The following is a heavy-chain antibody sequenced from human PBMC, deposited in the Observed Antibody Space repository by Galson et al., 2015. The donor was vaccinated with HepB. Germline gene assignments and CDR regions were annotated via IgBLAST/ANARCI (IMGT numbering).Heavy chain of an antibody. CDR2: IRSKTDGGTT. CDR3: TPGTWFDF. D-gene: IGHD1-26*01. CDR1: GFAFSNAW. V-gene: IGHV3-15*07. J-gene: IGHJ4*02. Sequence: SLRLSCAASGFAFSNAWMNWVRQAPGKGLEWVGRIRSKTDGGTTDYAAPVKGRLTISRDDSQNTLYLQMSSLKAEDTAVYYCTPGTWFDFWGQGTLVTVSS.